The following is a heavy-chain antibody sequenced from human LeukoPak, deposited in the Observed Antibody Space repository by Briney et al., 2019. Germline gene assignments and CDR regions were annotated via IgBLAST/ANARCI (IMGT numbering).Heavy chain of an antibody. V-gene: IGHV1-58*01. CDR3: AAWYDSSGYPDY. CDR1: GLTFTSSA. CDR2: IVGGSTNT. J-gene: IGHJ4*02. D-gene: IGHD3-22*01. Sequence: SVKVSCKASGLTFTSSAVQWVRQARGQRLEWVGLIVGGSTNTNYAQKFQERVTITRDMSTSKAYMELRSLRSEDTAVYYCAAWYDSSGYPDYWGQGTLVTVSS.